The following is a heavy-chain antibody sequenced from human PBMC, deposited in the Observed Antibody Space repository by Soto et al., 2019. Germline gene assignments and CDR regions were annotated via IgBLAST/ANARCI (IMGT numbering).Heavy chain of an antibody. Sequence: SETLSLTCTVSGGSITSGGYSWSWIRQSPGQGLEWIGYIYQSGSAFYNPSLKTRATILVDRSKNQFSLNLTSVTAADAAVYYCARAFYGVDLWGQGTTVTVSS. CDR3: ARAFYGVDL. CDR2: IYQSGSA. V-gene: IGHV4-30-2*06. CDR1: GGSITSGGYS. J-gene: IGHJ6*02.